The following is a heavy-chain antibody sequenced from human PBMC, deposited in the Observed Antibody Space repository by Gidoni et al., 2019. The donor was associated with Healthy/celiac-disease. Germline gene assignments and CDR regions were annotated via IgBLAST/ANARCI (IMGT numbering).Heavy chain of an antibody. CDR1: GSTFSSYA. CDR2: SSGSGGST. D-gene: IGHD2-21*02. CDR3: AKAPNLCGGDCYYDY. Sequence: EVQLLESGGGLVQPGGSLSLASAAPGSTFSSYAMSWVRQAPGKGLEWVSASSGSGGSTDYADSVKGRFTISRDNSKNTLYLQMNSLRAEDTAVYYCAKAPNLCGGDCYYDYWGQGTLVTVSS. J-gene: IGHJ4*02. V-gene: IGHV3-23*01.